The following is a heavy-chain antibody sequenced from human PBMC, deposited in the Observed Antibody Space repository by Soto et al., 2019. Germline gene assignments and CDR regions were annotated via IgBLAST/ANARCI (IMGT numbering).Heavy chain of an antibody. Sequence: QVQLVQSGAEVKKPRSSVKVSCKASGGTFSSYTISWVRQAPGQGLEWMGRIIPILGIANYAQKFQGRVTITADKSTSTAYMELSSLRSEDTAVYYCARDKRYCSSTSCYYMDVWGKGTTVTVSS. CDR3: ARDKRYCSSTSCYYMDV. V-gene: IGHV1-69*08. CDR1: GGTFSSYT. D-gene: IGHD2-2*01. CDR2: IIPILGIA. J-gene: IGHJ6*03.